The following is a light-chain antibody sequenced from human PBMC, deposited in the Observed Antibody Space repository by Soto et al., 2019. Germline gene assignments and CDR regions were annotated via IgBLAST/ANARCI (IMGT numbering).Light chain of an antibody. CDR1: QSISSY. V-gene: IGKV1-39*01. J-gene: IGKJ4*01. CDR2: AAY. CDR3: KKTYSTQLT. Sequence: DVQMPQSLSSVSATVVDRVNITCRASQSISSYLNWYQQKPGKAHKIMISAAYSLQSGVTSRFSGSGSGTDFTLTIRSLQPEDFATYYCKKTYSTQLTFGDGTKVDLK.